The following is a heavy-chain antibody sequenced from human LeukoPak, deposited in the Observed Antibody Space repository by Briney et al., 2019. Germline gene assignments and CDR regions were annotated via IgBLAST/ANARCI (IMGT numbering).Heavy chain of an antibody. D-gene: IGHD3-3*01. V-gene: IGHV4-61*02. J-gene: IGHJ3*02. CDR3: AREGFWSGSHAFDI. Sequence: SETLSLTCTVSGGSISSGSYYWSWIRQPAGKGLEWIGRIYTDGSTDYLPSLKSRATISVDTSKNQFSLKLSSVTAADTAVYYCAREGFWSGSHAFDIWGQGTMVTVSS. CDR1: GGSISSGSYY. CDR2: IYTDGST.